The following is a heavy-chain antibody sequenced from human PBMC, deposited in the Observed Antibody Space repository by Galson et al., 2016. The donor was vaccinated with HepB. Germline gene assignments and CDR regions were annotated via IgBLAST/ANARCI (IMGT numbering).Heavy chain of an antibody. CDR2: IKQDGSEK. Sequence: SLRLSCAASGFSFSSYWMSWVRQAPGKGLEWVANIKQDGSEKYFLASVKGRFTASRDNAQTSLYLQMNSLRAEDTAVYYCARWYHDFWSAYYNPQHTYYFDSWGQGTLVTVSS. CDR1: GFSFSSYW. CDR3: ARWYHDFWSAYYNPQHTYYFDS. V-gene: IGHV3-7*04. J-gene: IGHJ4*02. D-gene: IGHD3-3*01.